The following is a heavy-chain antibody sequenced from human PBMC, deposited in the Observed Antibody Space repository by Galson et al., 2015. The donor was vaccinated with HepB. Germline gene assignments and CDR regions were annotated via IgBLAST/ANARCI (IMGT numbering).Heavy chain of an antibody. J-gene: IGHJ5*02. CDR1: GGTFSSYA. CDR3: ASGGAGIASPLRGFDP. D-gene: IGHD6-13*01. CDR2: IIPIFGTA. Sequence: SVNVPCKASGGTFSSYAVSWVRQAPGQGLGWMEGIIPIFGTANYAQKYQGRVTITADESTSTAYMELISLRSDDTAEYYCASGGAGIASPLRGFDPWGQGTLVTVSS. V-gene: IGHV1-69*13.